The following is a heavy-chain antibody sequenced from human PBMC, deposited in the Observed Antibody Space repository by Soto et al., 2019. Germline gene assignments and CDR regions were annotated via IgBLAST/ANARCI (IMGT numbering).Heavy chain of an antibody. J-gene: IGHJ4*02. V-gene: IGHV3-33*01. CDR2: IWYDGSNK. D-gene: IGHD1-20*01. CDR3: ARDRRYITYYFDY. CDR1: GFTFSSYG. Sequence: PGGSLRLSCAASGFTFSSYGMHWVRQAPGKGLEWVAVIWYDGSNKYYADSVKGRFTISRDNSKNTLYLQMNSLRAEDTAVYYCARDRRYITYYFDYWGQGTLVTVS.